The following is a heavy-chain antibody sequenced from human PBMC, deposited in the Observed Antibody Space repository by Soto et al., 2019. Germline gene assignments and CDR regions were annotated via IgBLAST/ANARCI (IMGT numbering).Heavy chain of an antibody. J-gene: IGHJ3*01. CDR2: IIVSGGST. Sequence: XGSLRLSCAVSGVTISSYAMSWVRQAPGKGLQWVSGIIVSGGSTYYGDSVKGRFTISRDNSKNTLYLQMDSLSAEDTAVYYCAKEASPYGTNAFDVWGQGTMVTVSS. CDR3: AKEASPYGTNAFDV. D-gene: IGHD1-26*01. V-gene: IGHV3-23*02. CDR1: GVTISSYA.